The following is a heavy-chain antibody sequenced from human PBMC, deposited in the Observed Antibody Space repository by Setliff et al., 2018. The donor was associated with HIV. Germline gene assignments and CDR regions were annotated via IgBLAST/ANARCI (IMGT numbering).Heavy chain of an antibody. CDR1: GYTFTNYY. CDR3: ARCYYDSSGPTDAFDI. J-gene: IGHJ3*02. CDR2: INPSGGKT. Sequence: ASVKVSCKASGYTFTNYYIHWVRQAPGQGLKWMGLINPSGGKTSYAKKFQGRLTMTRDTSRSTVYMELSSLRSEDTAMYYCARCYYDSSGPTDAFDIWGQGTVVTVSS. V-gene: IGHV1-46*01. D-gene: IGHD3-22*01.